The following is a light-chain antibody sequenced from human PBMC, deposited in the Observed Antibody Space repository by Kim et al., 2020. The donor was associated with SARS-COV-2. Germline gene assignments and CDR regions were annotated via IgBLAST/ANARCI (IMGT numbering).Light chain of an antibody. Sequence: EIFLPQSPATLSLSPGERATLSCRASQSVSTYLAWYQQKLGQAPRLLIYDAINRATGIPARFSGSGSGTDFTLTISSLEPEDFAVYYCQQRSNWPPGLTFGGGTTVDIK. CDR3: QQRSNWPPGLT. CDR2: DAI. J-gene: IGKJ4*01. V-gene: IGKV3-11*01. CDR1: QSVSTY.